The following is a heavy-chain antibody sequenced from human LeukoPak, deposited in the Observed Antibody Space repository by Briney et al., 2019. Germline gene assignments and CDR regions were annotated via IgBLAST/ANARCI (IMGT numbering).Heavy chain of an antibody. J-gene: IGHJ4*02. CDR3: ARERSIGSLDY. Sequence: GGSLRLSCAASGFTFNNSSMNWVRQAPGKGLEWVSSISSSSSYIYYADSVKGRFTISRDNAKNSLYLQMNSLRAEDTAVYYCARERSIGSLDYWGQGTLVTVSS. CDR2: ISSSSSYI. D-gene: IGHD1-26*01. CDR1: GFTFNNSS. V-gene: IGHV3-21*01.